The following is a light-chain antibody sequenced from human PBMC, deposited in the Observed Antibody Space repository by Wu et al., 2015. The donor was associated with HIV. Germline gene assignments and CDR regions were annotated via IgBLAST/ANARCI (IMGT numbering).Light chain of an antibody. CDR1: QSVSRN. CDR3: QHYGTSSYT. J-gene: IGKJ2*01. Sequence: EIVMTQSPATLSVSPGDRASLSCRASQSVSRNLAWYQQRPGQAPRLLIYDASTRATDIPARFSGSGSETDFTLTISRLEPEDFAVYYCQHYGTSSYTFGQGTKLEIK. V-gene: IGKV3-15*01. CDR2: DAS.